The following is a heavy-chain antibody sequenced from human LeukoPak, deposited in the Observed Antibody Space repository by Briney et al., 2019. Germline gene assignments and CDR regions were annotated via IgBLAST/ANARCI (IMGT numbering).Heavy chain of an antibody. V-gene: IGHV1-69*13. CDR3: ARGGTAMVPGDAFDI. CDR1: GGTFSSYA. J-gene: IGHJ3*02. Sequence: GASVKVSCKASGGTFSSYAISWVRQAPGQGLEWMGGIIPIFGTANYAQKFQGRVTITADESTSTAYMELSSLRSEDTAVYYCARGGTAMVPGDAFDIWGQGTMVTVSS. CDR2: IIPIFGTA. D-gene: IGHD5-18*01.